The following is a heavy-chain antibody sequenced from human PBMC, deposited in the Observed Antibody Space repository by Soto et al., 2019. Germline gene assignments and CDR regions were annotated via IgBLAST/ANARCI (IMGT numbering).Heavy chain of an antibody. CDR3: ARQEMATNMVDY. CDR2: IYYSGST. CDR1: GGSISSSSYY. Sequence: QLQLQESGPGLVKPSETLSLTCTVSGGSISSSSYYWGWIRQPPGKGLEWIGSIYYSGSTYYNPSLKSRVTISVDTSKNQFSLKLSSVTAADTAVYYCARQEMATNMVDYWGQGTLVTVSS. D-gene: IGHD5-12*01. V-gene: IGHV4-39*01. J-gene: IGHJ4*02.